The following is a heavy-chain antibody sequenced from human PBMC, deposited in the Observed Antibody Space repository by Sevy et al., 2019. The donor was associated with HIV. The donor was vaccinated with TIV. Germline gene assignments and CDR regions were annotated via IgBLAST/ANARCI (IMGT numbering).Heavy chain of an antibody. J-gene: IGHJ6*02. V-gene: IGHV4-59*01. CDR1: GGSISSYY. Sequence: SETLSLTCTVSGGSISSYYWSWIRQPPGKGLEWIGYIYYSGSTNYHPSLKSRVTISVDTSKNQFSLKLSSVTAADTAVYYCARDRDYDSSGYYYRDYGMDVWGQGTTVTVSS. CDR3: ARDRDYDSSGYYYRDYGMDV. CDR2: IYYSGST. D-gene: IGHD3-22*01.